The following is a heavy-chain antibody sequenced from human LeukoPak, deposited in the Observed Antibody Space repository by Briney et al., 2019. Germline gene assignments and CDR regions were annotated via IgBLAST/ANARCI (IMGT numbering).Heavy chain of an antibody. J-gene: IGHJ5*02. CDR2: MYYSGST. Sequence: SATLSLTCTVSGGSVSSGSYYWSWIWQPPGKGLEWIGYMYYSGSTNYNPSLKSRVTISVDTPKNQFSLKLSSVTAADTAVYYCAIEVEDYDILTGYSNWFDPWGQGTLVTVSS. D-gene: IGHD3-9*01. V-gene: IGHV4-61*01. CDR3: AIEVEDYDILTGYSNWFDP. CDR1: GGSVSSGSYY.